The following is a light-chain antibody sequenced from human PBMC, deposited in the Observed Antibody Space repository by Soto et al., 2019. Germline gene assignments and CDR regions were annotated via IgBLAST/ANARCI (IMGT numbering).Light chain of an antibody. CDR1: ISYVGGYNY. V-gene: IGLV2-14*01. CDR3: SSYTNSSPFV. Sequence: QSALTQPASGSGSPGQSITISCTGTISYVGGYNYVSWYQQHPGKAPKLMIYDVSNWPSGVSNRFSGSKSGNTASLTISGLQAEDEADYYCSSYTNSSPFVFGTGTKLTVL. J-gene: IGLJ1*01. CDR2: DVS.